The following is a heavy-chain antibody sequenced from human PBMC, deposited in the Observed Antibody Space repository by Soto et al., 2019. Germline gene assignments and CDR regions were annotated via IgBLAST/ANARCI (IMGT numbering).Heavy chain of an antibody. V-gene: IGHV3-30*18. Sequence: QVQLVESGGGVVQPGRSLRLSCAASGFTFSSYGMHWVRHAPGKGLEWVAVISYDGSNKYYADSVKGRFTISRDNSKNKLYLQMNSLRAEDTAVYYCAKDVTTVYTPNDYWGQGPLVTVSS. CDR1: GFTFSSYG. CDR2: ISYDGSNK. J-gene: IGHJ4*02. D-gene: IGHD4-17*01. CDR3: AKDVTTVYTPNDY.